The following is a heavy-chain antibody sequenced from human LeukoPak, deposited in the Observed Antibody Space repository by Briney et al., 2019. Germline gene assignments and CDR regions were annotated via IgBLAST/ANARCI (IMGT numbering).Heavy chain of an antibody. CDR1: GGTFSSYV. CDR3: ASQSVGYYYDSSGYSLDAFDI. Sequence: ASVKVSCKASGGTFSSYVISWVRQAPGQGLEWMGGIIPIFGTANYAQKFQGRVTITTDESTSTAYMELSSLRSEDTAVYYCASQSVGYYYDSSGYSLDAFDIWGQGTMVTVSS. CDR2: IIPIFGTA. D-gene: IGHD3-22*01. V-gene: IGHV1-69*05. J-gene: IGHJ3*02.